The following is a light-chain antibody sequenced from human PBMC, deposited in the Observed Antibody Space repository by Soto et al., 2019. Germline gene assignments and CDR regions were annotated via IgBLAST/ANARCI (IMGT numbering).Light chain of an antibody. CDR2: CNG. V-gene: IGLV1-40*01. J-gene: IGLJ1*01. CDR3: KSHDSSLSTYV. Sequence: QSLLTQPPSVSGARGRGFTISCTGRTSKIGAGYDVHWYQQFPGTAPKLLIFCNGDRPSGVPARFSGSKYGTSASLGMSGLQAEDEADYFCKSHDSSLSTYVFGTGTKVTVL. CDR1: TSKIGAGYD.